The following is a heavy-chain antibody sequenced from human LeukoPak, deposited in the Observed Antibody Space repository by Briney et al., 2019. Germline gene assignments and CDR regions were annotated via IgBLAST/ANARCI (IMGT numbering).Heavy chain of an antibody. J-gene: IGHJ5*02. CDR2: ISSSGSTI. CDR1: GFTFSSYE. CDR3: ARVNGAPDWFDP. V-gene: IGHV3-48*03. Sequence: PGGSLRLSCAAPGFTFSSYEMNWVRQAPGKGLEWVSYISSSGSTIYYADSVKGRFTISRDNAKNSLYLQMNSLRAEDTAVYYCARVNGAPDWFDPWGQGTLVTVSS. D-gene: IGHD1-26*01.